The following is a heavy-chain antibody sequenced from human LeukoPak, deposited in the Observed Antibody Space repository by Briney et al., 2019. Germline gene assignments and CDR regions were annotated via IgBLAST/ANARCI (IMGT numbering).Heavy chain of an antibody. CDR3: ARDPTRSGLDY. CDR2: IYNGVNT. V-gene: IGHV4-61*01. CDR1: GASVSSASY. D-gene: IGHD4-11*01. Sequence: SETLSLTCTVSGASVSSASYWTWIRQPPGKGVEWIAHIYNGVNTNYNPSLKSRVTISVDTSKNQFSLRLNSVTAADTAVYYCARDPTRSGLDYWGQGTLVTDSS. J-gene: IGHJ4*02.